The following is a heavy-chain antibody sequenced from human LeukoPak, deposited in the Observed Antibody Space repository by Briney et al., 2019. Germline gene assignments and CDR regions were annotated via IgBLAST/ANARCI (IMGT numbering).Heavy chain of an antibody. CDR2: ISSSSSYI. Sequence: GGSLRLSCAASGFTFSSYSMNWVRQAPGKGLEWVSSISSSSSYIYYADSVKGRFTISRDNAKNSLYLQMNSLRAEDTAVYYCAEMGLTYYYDSSGYDAFDIWGQGTMVTVPS. D-gene: IGHD3-22*01. J-gene: IGHJ3*02. CDR1: GFTFSSYS. V-gene: IGHV3-21*01. CDR3: AEMGLTYYYDSSGYDAFDI.